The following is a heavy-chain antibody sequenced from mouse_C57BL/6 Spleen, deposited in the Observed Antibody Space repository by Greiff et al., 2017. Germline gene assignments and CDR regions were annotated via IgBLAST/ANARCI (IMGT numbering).Heavy chain of an antibody. J-gene: IGHJ4*01. D-gene: IGHD1-1*01. V-gene: IGHV1-59*01. CDR2: IDPSDSYT. Sequence: VQLQQPGAELVRPGTSVKLSCKASGYTFTSYWMHWVKQRPGQGLEWIGVIDPSDSYTNYNQKFKGKATLTVDTSSSTAYMQLSSLTSEDSAVYYCARRDYYGSGYAMDYWGQGTSVTVSS. CDR3: ARRDYYGSGYAMDY. CDR1: GYTFTSYW.